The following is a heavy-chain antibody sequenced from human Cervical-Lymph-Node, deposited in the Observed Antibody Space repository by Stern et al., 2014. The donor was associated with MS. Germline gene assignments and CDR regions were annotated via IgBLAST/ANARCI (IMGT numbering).Heavy chain of an antibody. V-gene: IGHV5-51*01. CDR2: ISPYDSDT. Sequence: EVQLVQSGAEVKKPGESLKISCKLSGYSFTIYSIAWVRPMPGKGLEWMGVISPYDSDTTYSPSFQGQVTISADKSITTAYLQWSSLRASDTAMYYCARHVQGFDYWGQGTLVTVSS. J-gene: IGHJ4*02. CDR3: ARHVQGFDY. CDR1: GYSFTIYS.